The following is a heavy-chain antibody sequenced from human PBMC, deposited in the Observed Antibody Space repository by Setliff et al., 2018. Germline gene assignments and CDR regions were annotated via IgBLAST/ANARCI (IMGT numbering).Heavy chain of an antibody. V-gene: IGHV4-4*07. Sequence: SSETLSLTCTVSGGSISSYYWSWIRQPAGKGLEWIGHIYIGGSANYNPSPKSRVTMSIDTSKNQFSLKLNSVTAADMAVYYCAREQWLDPPGYYYMDVWAKGTTVTVS. CDR3: AREQWLDPPGYYYMDV. J-gene: IGHJ6*03. D-gene: IGHD6-19*01. CDR2: IYIGGSA. CDR1: GGSISSYY.